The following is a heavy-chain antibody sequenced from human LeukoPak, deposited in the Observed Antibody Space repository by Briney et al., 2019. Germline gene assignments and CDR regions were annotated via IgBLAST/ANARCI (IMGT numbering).Heavy chain of an antibody. CDR1: GYSISSGYY. CDR3: ARGEGTYYDILTGYHDAFDI. Sequence: PSETLSLTCTVSGYSISSGYYWGWIRQPPGKGLEWIGSIYHSGSTNYNPSLKSRVTMSVDTSKNQFSLKLSSVTAADTAVYYCARGEGTYYDILTGYHDAFDIWGQGTMVTVSS. D-gene: IGHD3-9*01. J-gene: IGHJ3*02. V-gene: IGHV4-38-2*02. CDR2: IYHSGST.